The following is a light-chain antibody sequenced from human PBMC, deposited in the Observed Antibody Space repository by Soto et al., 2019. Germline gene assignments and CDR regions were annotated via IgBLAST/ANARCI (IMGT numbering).Light chain of an antibody. CDR1: QSVDNY. CDR2: DAS. Sequence: DIVMTQSPDTLSLSPGERATLSFMASQSVDNYLAWYQQRPGQAPRLLIYDASHRATGIPARFSGSGFGTDFTLTISSLEPEDFAVYYCQQRSDWPLTFGGGTKVDIK. CDR3: QQRSDWPLT. V-gene: IGKV3-11*01. J-gene: IGKJ4*01.